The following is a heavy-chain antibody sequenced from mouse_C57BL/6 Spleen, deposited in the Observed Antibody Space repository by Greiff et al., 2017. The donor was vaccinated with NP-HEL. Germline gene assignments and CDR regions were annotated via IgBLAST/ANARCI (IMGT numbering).Heavy chain of an antibody. D-gene: IGHD2-1*01. J-gene: IGHJ1*03. CDR2: IDPSDSET. CDR1: GYTFTSYW. V-gene: IGHV1-52*01. Sequence: QVQLQQSGAELVRPGSSVKLSCKASGYTFTSYWMHWVKQRPIQGLEWIGNIDPSDSETHYNQKFKDKATLTVDKSSSTAYMQLSSLTSEDSAVYYCARSYGNYDYWYFDVWGTGTTVTVSS. CDR3: ARSYGNYDYWYFDV.